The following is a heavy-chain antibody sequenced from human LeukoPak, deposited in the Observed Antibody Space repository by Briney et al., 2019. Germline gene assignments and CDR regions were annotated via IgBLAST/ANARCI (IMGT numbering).Heavy chain of an antibody. J-gene: IGHJ5*02. V-gene: IGHV1-18*01. CDR2: ISAYNGNT. CDR3: ARVVANWNYVRWFDP. Sequence: ASVKVSCKASGYTFTSYGISWVRQSPGQGLEWMGWISAYNGNTNYAQKLQGRVTMTTDTSTSTAYMELRSLRSDDTAVYYCARVVANWNYVRWFDPWGQGTLVTVSS. CDR1: GYTFTSYG. D-gene: IGHD1-7*01.